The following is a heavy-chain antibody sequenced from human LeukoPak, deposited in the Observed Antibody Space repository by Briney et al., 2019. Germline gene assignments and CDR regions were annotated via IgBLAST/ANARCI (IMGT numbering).Heavy chain of an antibody. Sequence: SETLSLTRTVSGGSISSYYWSWIRQPPGKGLEWIGYIYYSGSTNYNPSLKSRVTISVDTSKNQFSLKLSSVTAADTAVYYCAKAGNRYSSSWYFRTNWFDPWGQGTLVTVSS. J-gene: IGHJ5*02. V-gene: IGHV4-59*01. CDR3: AKAGNRYSSSWYFRTNWFDP. CDR1: GGSISSYY. CDR2: IYYSGST. D-gene: IGHD6-13*01.